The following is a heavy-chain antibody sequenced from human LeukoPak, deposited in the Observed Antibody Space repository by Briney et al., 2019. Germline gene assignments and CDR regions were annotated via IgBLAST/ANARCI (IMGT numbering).Heavy chain of an antibody. V-gene: IGHV4-59*01. CDR2: IYNSETI. Sequence: SETLSLTCTVSGGSINSYYWNWIRQPPGKGLEWIGYIYNSETINYNPSLTSRVTISLDTSKNQVSLKLTSVTAADTAVYYCVRVGGASSILSAFDIWGQGTMVTVSS. CDR1: GGSINSYY. J-gene: IGHJ3*02. CDR3: VRVGGASSILSAFDI. D-gene: IGHD6-6*01.